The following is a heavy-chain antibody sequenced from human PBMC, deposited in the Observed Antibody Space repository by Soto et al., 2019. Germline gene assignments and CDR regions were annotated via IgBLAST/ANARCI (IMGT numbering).Heavy chain of an antibody. CDR3: ARGTIFGLVSFDY. CDR1: GATFTSYG. CDR2: ISGYNGDT. V-gene: IGHV1-18*01. D-gene: IGHD3-3*02. J-gene: IGHJ4*02. Sequence: QVQLVQSGAEVKEPGASVKVSCKASGATFTSYGFNWVRQAPGQGLKWMGWISGYNGDTHYAQNFQVRVTMTIDTSTSTAYMELRSLRSDDTAVYYCARGTIFGLVSFDYWGQGTLVTVSS.